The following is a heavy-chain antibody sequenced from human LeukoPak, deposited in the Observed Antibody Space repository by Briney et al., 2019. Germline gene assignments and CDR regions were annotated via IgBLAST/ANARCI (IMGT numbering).Heavy chain of an antibody. Sequence: GGSLRLSCAASGFTFSSYSMNWVRQAPGKGLEWVSSISSSSSYIYYADSVKGRFTISRDNAKNSLYLQMNSLRAEDTALYYCARAFLTGSYLFDYWGQGTLVTVSS. CDR2: ISSSSSYI. D-gene: IGHD1-26*01. CDR3: ARAFLTGSYLFDY. V-gene: IGHV3-21*04. CDR1: GFTFSSYS. J-gene: IGHJ4*02.